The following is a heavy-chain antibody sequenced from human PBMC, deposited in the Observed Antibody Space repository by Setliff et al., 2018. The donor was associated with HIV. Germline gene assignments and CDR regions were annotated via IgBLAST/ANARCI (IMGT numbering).Heavy chain of an antibody. V-gene: IGHV4-34*12. Sequence: SETLSLTCAVYGGSFSGYYWNWIRQPPGKGLEWIGEIIHSGGTNYNPSLKSRVTISVDTSKNQFSLKLSSVTAADTAVYYCARRSGYAEDYWGQGTLVTVSS. J-gene: IGHJ4*02. CDR3: ARRSGYAEDY. CDR1: GGSFSGYY. CDR2: IIHSGGT. D-gene: IGHD5-12*01.